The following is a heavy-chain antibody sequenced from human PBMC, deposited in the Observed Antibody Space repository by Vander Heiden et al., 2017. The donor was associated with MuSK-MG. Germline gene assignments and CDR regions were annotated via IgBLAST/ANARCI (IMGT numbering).Heavy chain of an antibody. J-gene: IGHJ4*02. V-gene: IGHV4-38-2*02. CDR3: ARDHAMEY. CDR1: GNSINTGYH. CDR2: IHHAGTT. Sequence: QVQLRESGPGLVRPSETLSLTCSVSGNSINTGYHWDWVRQSPGKRPEWIGSIHHAGTTSYNPSLKSRVTIYPDMSKNQFSLNLTAVTAADTAVYYGARDHAMEYGGQGILVTVSS. D-gene: IGHD2-8*01.